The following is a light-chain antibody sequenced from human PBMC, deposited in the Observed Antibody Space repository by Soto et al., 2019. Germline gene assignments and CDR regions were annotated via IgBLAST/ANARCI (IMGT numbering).Light chain of an antibody. V-gene: IGKV3-15*01. CDR1: QSVGSL. J-gene: IGKJ5*01. CDR2: RAS. CDR3: QQYNEWPIT. Sequence: EIVLTQSPGTLSLSPGERATPSCRASQSVGSLLAWYQQKPGQAPRLLIYRASSRATGISGSFSGSGSGTEFTLTITSLQSEDFAVYYCQQYNEWPITFGQGTRLEIK.